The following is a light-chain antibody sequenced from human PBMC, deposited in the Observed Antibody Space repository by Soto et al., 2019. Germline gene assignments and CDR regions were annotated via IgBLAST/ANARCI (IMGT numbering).Light chain of an antibody. J-gene: IGKJ4*01. Sequence: VMTQSPATLSVSPGERATLSCRASQSVSSNLAWYQQKPGQAPRLLIYGASTRATGIPARFSGSGSGTEFTLTISSLQSEDFAVYYCQQYNNWLTFGGGTKVDIK. CDR1: QSVSSN. CDR3: QQYNNWLT. V-gene: IGKV3-15*01. CDR2: GAS.